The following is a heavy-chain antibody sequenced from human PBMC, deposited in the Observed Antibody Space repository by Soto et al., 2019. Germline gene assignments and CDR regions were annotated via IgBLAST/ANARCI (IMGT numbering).Heavy chain of an antibody. Sequence: QVQLVESGGGVVQPGRSLRLSCAASEFIFSNYGMHWVRQAPGKGLEWVAVILNDGSNRYHADSVKDRFTISRDNSKNTLYLQMNSLRAEDTAVYYCARDDEYSGNGMDVWGQGTTVTVS. V-gene: IGHV3-33*01. J-gene: IGHJ6*02. CDR3: ARDDEYSGNGMDV. CDR1: EFIFSNYG. CDR2: ILNDGSNR. D-gene: IGHD3-10*01.